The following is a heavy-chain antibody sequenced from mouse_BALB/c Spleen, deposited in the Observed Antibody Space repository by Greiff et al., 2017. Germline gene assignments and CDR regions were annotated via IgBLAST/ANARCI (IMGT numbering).Heavy chain of an antibody. V-gene: IGHV6-6*02. CDR1: GFTFSNYW. CDR3: TRREFAY. Sequence: DVMLVESGGGLVQPGGSMKLSCVASGFTFSNYWMNWVRQSPEKGLEWVAEIRLKSNNYATHYAESVKGRFTISRDDSKSSVYLQMNNLRAEDTGIYYCTRREFAYWGQGTLVTVSA. CDR2: IRLKSNNYAT. J-gene: IGHJ3*01.